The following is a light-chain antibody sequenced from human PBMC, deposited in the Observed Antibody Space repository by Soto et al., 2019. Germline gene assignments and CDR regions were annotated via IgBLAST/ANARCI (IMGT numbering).Light chain of an antibody. V-gene: IGKV3-15*01. CDR2: GAS. Sequence: EIVMTQSPGILSVSPGERATLSCRASQSVRNNLAWYQQKPGQPPRLLIYGASTRATGIPARFSGSGSGREFTLTISSLQSEDFAVYYCQQSNNWPPITFGQGTRLEIK. CDR3: QQSNNWPPIT. J-gene: IGKJ5*01. CDR1: QSVRNN.